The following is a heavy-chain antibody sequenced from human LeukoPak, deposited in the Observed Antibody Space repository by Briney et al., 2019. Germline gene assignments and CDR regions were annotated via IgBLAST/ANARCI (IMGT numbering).Heavy chain of an antibody. CDR2: VKSRSAGETT. V-gene: IGHV3-15*01. CDR1: GFSISNDW. D-gene: IGHD3-10*01. Sequence: GGSLRLSCAASGFSISNDWMSWVRQAPGKGLEWVARVKSRSAGETTDYAAPVKGRFTISRNDSKNTLYLQMNSLKTEDTAVYYCTLIQGWGSGSYYRDFWGQGTLVTVSS. J-gene: IGHJ4*02. CDR3: TLIQGWGSGSYYRDF.